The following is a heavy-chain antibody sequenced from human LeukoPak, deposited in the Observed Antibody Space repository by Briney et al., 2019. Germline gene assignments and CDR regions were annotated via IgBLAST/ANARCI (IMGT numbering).Heavy chain of an antibody. D-gene: IGHD3-10*02. CDR3: AELGITMIGGV. J-gene: IGHJ6*04. CDR2: ISSSGSTI. Sequence: GGSLRLSCAVSGFTFSNEMNWVRQAPGKGLEWVSYISSSGSTIYYADSVKGRFTISRDNAKNSLYLQMNSLRAEDTAVYYCAELGITMIGGVWGKGTTVTISS. V-gene: IGHV3-48*03. CDR1: GFTFSNE.